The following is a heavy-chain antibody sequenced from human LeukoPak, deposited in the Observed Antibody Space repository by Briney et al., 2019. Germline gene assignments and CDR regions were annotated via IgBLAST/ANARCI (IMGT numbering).Heavy chain of an antibody. CDR3: ARVGAPYSSSWYHTYYYMDV. V-gene: IGHV1-8*01. D-gene: IGHD6-13*01. CDR1: GYTFTSYD. J-gene: IGHJ6*03. Sequence: VSVKVSCKASGYTFTSYDINWVRQATGQGLEWMGWMNPNSGNTGYAQKFQGRVTMTRNTSISTAYMELSSLRSEDTAVYYCARVGAPYSSSWYHTYYYMDVWGKGTTVTVSS. CDR2: MNPNSGNT.